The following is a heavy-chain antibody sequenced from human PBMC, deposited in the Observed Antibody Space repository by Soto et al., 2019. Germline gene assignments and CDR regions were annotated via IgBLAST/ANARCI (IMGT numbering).Heavy chain of an antibody. CDR3: AKVDTSGSRKQLVPPIDY. CDR2: ISYDGSNK. J-gene: IGHJ4*02. CDR1: GFTFSSYG. V-gene: IGHV3-30*18. D-gene: IGHD6-13*01. Sequence: GGSLRLSCAASGFTFSSYGMHWVRQAPGKGLEWVAVISYDGSNKYYADSVKGRFTISRDNSKNTLYLQMNSLRAEDTAVYYCAKVDTSGSRKQLVPPIDYWVQGTLVTVSS.